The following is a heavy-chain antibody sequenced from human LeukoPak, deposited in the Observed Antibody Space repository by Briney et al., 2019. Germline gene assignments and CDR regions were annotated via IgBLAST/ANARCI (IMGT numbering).Heavy chain of an antibody. CDR3: ARGGFYCGDDCYY. CDR2: INLSGST. Sequence: SETLPLTCAVYGGSFSFYYWSWIRQPPEKGLEWIGEINLSGSTNYNPSLKSRVTISIDTSKNQFSLKLSSVTAADTAVYYCARGGFYCGDDCYYWGQGTLVTVSS. J-gene: IGHJ4*02. V-gene: IGHV4-34*01. CDR1: GGSFSFYY. D-gene: IGHD2-21*02.